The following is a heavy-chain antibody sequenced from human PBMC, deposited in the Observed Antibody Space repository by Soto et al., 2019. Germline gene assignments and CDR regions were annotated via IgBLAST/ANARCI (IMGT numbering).Heavy chain of an antibody. D-gene: IGHD6-19*01. Sequence: QVQLVDSGGGVVQPGRSLRLSCAASGFSFSSYGMHWVRQAPGKGLEWVAVTSHDGSNKYYADSVKGRFTISRDNSNKMLYLEMNSLRVEDTAVYYCAKGPISVVGIGVYLDYWGQGTLVTVSS. V-gene: IGHV3-30*18. J-gene: IGHJ4*02. CDR2: TSHDGSNK. CDR3: AKGPISVVGIGVYLDY. CDR1: GFSFSSYG.